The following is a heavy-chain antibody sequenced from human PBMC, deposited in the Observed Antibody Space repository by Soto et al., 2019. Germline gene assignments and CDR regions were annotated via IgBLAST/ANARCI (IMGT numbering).Heavy chain of an antibody. CDR1: GFTFSRFA. D-gene: IGHD2-15*01. CDR2: IGDSGGTT. CDR3: AKDSLGDYYYYGMDV. V-gene: IGHV3-23*01. Sequence: EVQLLESGGGLVQPGGSLRLSCAASGFTFSRFAMNWVRQAPGKGLEWVSGIGDSGGTTFYADSVKGRFTNSRDNSKNTLFLQMNSLRAEDTAVYYCAKDSLGDYYYYGMDVWGQGTTVTVSS. J-gene: IGHJ6*02.